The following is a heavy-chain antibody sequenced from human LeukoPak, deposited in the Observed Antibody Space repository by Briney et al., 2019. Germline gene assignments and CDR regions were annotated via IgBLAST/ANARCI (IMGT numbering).Heavy chain of an antibody. Sequence: SVKVSCKASGGAFSSYAISWVRQAPGQGLEWMGGIIPIFGTANYAQKFQGRVTITADESTSTAYMELSSLRSEDTAVYYCAAEPPPHSSGYADWGQGTLVTVSS. CDR2: IIPIFGTA. CDR1: GGAFSSYA. CDR3: AAEPPPHSSGYAD. V-gene: IGHV1-69*01. J-gene: IGHJ4*02. D-gene: IGHD3-22*01.